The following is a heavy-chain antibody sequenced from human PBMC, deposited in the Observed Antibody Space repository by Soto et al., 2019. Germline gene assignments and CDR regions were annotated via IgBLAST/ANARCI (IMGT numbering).Heavy chain of an antibody. V-gene: IGHV3-9*01. CDR2: ISWNSATL. CDR3: AKDVGSYYYDTSAYLYDY. Sequence: EVQLVESGGGLVQPGGSVRFSCVGSGFIFEDFAMNWVRQVPGKGLEWVSGISWNSATLAYADSVKGRFIVSRDNAKNILYLQMNSLRAEDAALYYCAKDVGSYYYDTSAYLYDYWGQGTLVTVSS. J-gene: IGHJ4*02. CDR1: GFIFEDFA. D-gene: IGHD3-22*01.